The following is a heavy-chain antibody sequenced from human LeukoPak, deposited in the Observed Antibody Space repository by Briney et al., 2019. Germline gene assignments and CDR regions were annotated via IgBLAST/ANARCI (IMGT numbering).Heavy chain of an antibody. D-gene: IGHD6-13*01. J-gene: IGHJ4*02. CDR2: IRSKAYGGTT. CDR3: TQGIAAAGSGGYYFDY. CDR1: GFTFGDYA. Sequence: PGRSLRLSCTASGFTFGDYAMSWFRQAPGKGLEWVGFIRSKAYGGTTEYAASVKGRFTISRDDSKSIAYLQMNSLKTEDTAVYYCTQGIAAAGSGGYYFDYWGQGTLVTVSS. V-gene: IGHV3-49*03.